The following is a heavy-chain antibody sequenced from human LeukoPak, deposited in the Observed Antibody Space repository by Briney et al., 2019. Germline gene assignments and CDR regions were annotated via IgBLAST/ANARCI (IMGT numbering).Heavy chain of an antibody. CDR1: GFTFSSYA. D-gene: IGHD1-7*01. CDR2: ISGSGGST. V-gene: IGHV3-23*01. CDR3: AKGNLELRSNRYFDY. Sequence: GGSLRLSCAASGFTFSSYAMSWVRQAPGKGLEWVSSISGSGGSTYYADSVKGRFTISRDNSKNTLYLQMNSLRAEDTAVYYCAKGNLELRSNRYFDYWGQGTLVTVSS. J-gene: IGHJ4*02.